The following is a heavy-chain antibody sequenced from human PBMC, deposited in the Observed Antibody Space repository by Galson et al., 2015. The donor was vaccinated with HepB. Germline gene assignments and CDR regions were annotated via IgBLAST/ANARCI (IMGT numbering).Heavy chain of an antibody. J-gene: IGHJ6*03. CDR2: IWYDGSNK. CDR3: ARERMDIVVVPAAPRDYYYYYYMDV. D-gene: IGHD2-2*03. CDR1: GVTFSSDG. V-gene: IGHV3-33*01. Sequence: ALRLSCAASGVTFSSDGMHWVRQAPGKGLEWVAVIWYDGSNKYYADSVKGRFTISRDNSKNTLYLQMNSLRAEDTAVYYCARERMDIVVVPAAPRDYYYYYYMDVWGKGTTVTVSS.